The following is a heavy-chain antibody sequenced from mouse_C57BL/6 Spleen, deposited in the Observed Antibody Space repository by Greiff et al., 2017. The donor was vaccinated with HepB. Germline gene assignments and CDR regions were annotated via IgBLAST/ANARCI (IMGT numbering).Heavy chain of an antibody. J-gene: IGHJ3*01. CDR1: GYTFTDYE. Sequence: VQLQQSGAELVKPGASVTLSCKASGYTFTDYEMHWVKQTPVHGLEWIGAIDPETGGTAYNQKFKGKAILTADKSSSTAYMELRGRTSEDSAVNYGTKEGVTHDGGFTCGEQRTLVTDS. V-gene: IGHV1-15*01. CDR3: TKEGVTHDGGFTC. D-gene: IGHD1-1*01. CDR2: IDPETGGT.